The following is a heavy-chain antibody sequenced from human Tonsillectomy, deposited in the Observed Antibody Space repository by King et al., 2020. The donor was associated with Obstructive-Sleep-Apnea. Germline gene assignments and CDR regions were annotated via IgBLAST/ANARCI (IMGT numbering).Heavy chain of an antibody. CDR2: MYPYSGNT. D-gene: IGHD3-10*01. V-gene: IGHV1-8*01. Sequence: VQLVESGAEVKKPGASVKDSCKASGYTFTGYNINWVRQATGQGLEWMGWMYPYSGNTGYAQKFQGRVTMTRDTSISTAYMELSSLRSEDTAVYYCAGRVGQCGSGSYWPYWGQGTLVTVSS. CDR1: GYTFTGYN. J-gene: IGHJ4*02. CDR3: AGRVGQCGSGSYWPY.